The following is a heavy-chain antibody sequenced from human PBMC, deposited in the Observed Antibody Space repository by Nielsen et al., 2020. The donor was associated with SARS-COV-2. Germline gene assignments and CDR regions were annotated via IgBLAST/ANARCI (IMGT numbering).Heavy chain of an antibody. D-gene: IGHD1-26*01. CDR2: ISFDGSDE. J-gene: IGHJ3*02. V-gene: IGHV3-30-3*01. CDR1: GFPFSSFA. CDR3: AREDSWELLRTYDALDI. Sequence: GGSLRLSCAASGFPFSSFAMHWVRQAPGKGLEWVAVISFDGSDEYSADSVKGRFTISRDNAKNTLYLQMTSLRTEDTAVYYCAREDSWELLRTYDALDIRGQGTMVSVSS.